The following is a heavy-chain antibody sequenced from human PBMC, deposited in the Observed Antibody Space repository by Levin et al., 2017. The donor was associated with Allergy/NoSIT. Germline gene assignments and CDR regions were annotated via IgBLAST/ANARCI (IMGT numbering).Heavy chain of an antibody. Sequence: GGSLRLSCAASRSSVSTYAMMWVRQGPGKGLEWVAAISGMGHNTYYAESVKGRFTISIDNSKNTLYLEMKSLRVEDTAVYYCTRDYYFDRSGERTLPAYWGQGTLVTVSS. D-gene: IGHD3-22*01. CDR1: RSSVSTYA. CDR2: ISGMGHNT. J-gene: IGHJ4*02. V-gene: IGHV3-23*01. CDR3: TRDYYFDRSGERTLPAY.